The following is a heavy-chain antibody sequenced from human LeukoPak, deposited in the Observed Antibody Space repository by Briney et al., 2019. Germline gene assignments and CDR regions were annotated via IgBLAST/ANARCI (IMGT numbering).Heavy chain of an antibody. D-gene: IGHD5-24*01. CDR2: MNPDGSEK. CDR3: ARDRGWLQFDY. J-gene: IGHJ4*02. CDR1: GFTFSNFW. Sequence: GGCLRLSCVASGFTFSNFWLMWVRQAPEKGLEWVATMNPDGSEKYYVASVKGRFTISRDNAKNSMYLQMNSLTDEDTAVYYCARDRGWLQFDYWGQGTLVTVSS. V-gene: IGHV3-7*05.